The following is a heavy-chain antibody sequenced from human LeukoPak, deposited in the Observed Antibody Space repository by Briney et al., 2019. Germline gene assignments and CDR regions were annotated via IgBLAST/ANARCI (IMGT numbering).Heavy chain of an antibody. CDR3: ARPHCGGDCRYDAFDI. CDR2: IYPGDSDT. D-gene: IGHD2-21*02. CDR1: GYSFTSYW. V-gene: IGHV5-51*01. J-gene: IGHJ3*02. Sequence: GESLQISCKGSGYSFTSYWIGWVRQLPGKGLEWMGIIYPGDSDTRYSPSFQGQVTISADKSISTAYLQWSSLKASDTAMYYCARPHCGGDCRYDAFDIWGQGTMVTVSS.